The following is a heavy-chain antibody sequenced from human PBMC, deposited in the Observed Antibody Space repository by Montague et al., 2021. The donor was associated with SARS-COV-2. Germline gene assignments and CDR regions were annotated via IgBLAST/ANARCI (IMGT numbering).Heavy chain of an antibody. CDR2: LYNGGTT. CDR1: GGSISSSTYY. D-gene: IGHD3-16*01. J-gene: IGHJ6*02. CDR3: ARTSKLRESSSGNYYYHAMDV. V-gene: IGHV4-39*02. Sequence: SETLSLTCNVSGGSISSSTYYWGWIRQPPGKGLEWIGNLYNGGTTYYSPSLKSRVTISVDTSKNHFSLNMASVTAADTAVYYCARTSKLRESSSGNYYYHAMDVWVQGTTVTVSS.